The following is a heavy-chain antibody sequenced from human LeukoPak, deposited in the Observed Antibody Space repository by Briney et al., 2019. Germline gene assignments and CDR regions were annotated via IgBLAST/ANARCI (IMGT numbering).Heavy chain of an antibody. CDR2: IYSGGST. CDR1: GFTVSSNY. CDR3: ARGSTALSLDY. D-gene: IGHD5-18*01. J-gene: IGHJ4*02. Sequence: GGSLRLSCAASGFTVSSNYMSRVRQAPGKGLEWVSVIYSGGSTYYADSVKGRFTISRDNSKNTLYLQMNSLRAEDTAVYYCARGSTALSLDYWGQGTLVTASS. V-gene: IGHV3-53*01.